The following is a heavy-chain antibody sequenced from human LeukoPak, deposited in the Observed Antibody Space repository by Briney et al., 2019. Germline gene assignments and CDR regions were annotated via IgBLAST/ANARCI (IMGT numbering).Heavy chain of an antibody. CDR1: GFTFSSYS. D-gene: IGHD2-15*01. CDR3: ARSVVGSKGYDI. J-gene: IGHJ3*02. V-gene: IGHV3-21*06. Sequence: GGSLRLSCAASGFTFSSYSMNWVRQAPGKGLEWVSSVSSSSSYIFHADSLRGRFTISRDNATNSLYLQMNSLRAEDTAVYYCARSVVGSKGYDIWGQGTMVTVSS. CDR2: VSSSSSYI.